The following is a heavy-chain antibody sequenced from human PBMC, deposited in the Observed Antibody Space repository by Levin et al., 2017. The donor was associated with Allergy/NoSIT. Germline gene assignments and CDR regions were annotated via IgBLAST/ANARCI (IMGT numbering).Heavy chain of an antibody. Sequence: GGSLRLSCAASGFTFSTYSMNWVRQAPGKGLEWVSYISSSSSTIYYADSVKGRFTSSRDNARNSLYLQMNRLRAEDTAVYYCARDSILDYWGQGTLVTVSS. J-gene: IGHJ4*02. CDR3: ARDSILDY. CDR2: ISSSSSTI. V-gene: IGHV3-48*01. CDR1: GFTFSTYS. D-gene: IGHD3-3*02.